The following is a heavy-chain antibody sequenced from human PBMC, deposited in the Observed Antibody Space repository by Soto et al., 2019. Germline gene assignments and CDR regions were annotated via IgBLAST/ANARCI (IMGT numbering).Heavy chain of an antibody. CDR1: GGSISSSNYY. CDR2: IYYSGST. CDR3: ATSYSDDY. Sequence: SETLSLTCTVSGGSISSSNYYWGWIRQPPGKGLEWIGSIYYSGSTYHNPSLKSRVTISVDTSKNQFSLDLTSVTAADTAVYYCATSYSDDYWGQGTLVTSPQ. J-gene: IGHJ4*02. D-gene: IGHD5-18*01. V-gene: IGHV4-39*01.